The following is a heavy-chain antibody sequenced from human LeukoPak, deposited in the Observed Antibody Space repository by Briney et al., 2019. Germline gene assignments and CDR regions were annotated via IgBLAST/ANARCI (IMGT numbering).Heavy chain of an antibody. Sequence: SGGSLRLSCAASGFTFSSYAMHWVPQAPGKGLEYVSAISSNGGSTYYANSVKGRFTVSRDNSKNTLYLQMGSLRAEDMAVYYCARGKHTYDSSGYPNYFDYWGQGTLVTVSS. CDR1: GFTFSSYA. CDR3: ARGKHTYDSSGYPNYFDY. J-gene: IGHJ4*02. D-gene: IGHD3-22*01. CDR2: ISSNGGST. V-gene: IGHV3-64*01.